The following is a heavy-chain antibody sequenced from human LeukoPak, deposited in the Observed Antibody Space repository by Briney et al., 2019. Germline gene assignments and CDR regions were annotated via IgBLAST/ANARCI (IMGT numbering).Heavy chain of an antibody. J-gene: IGHJ4*02. CDR1: GFTFNNYA. Sequence: GGSLRLSCAASGFTFNNYAMSWVRQAPGKGLEWVSSISGSGGSTYYADSVKGRFTISRDNSQNTLYLQMNSLRAEDTAVYYCVRKASEFDCWGQGTLVTVSS. CDR3: VRKASEFDC. CDR2: ISGSGGST. V-gene: IGHV3-23*01.